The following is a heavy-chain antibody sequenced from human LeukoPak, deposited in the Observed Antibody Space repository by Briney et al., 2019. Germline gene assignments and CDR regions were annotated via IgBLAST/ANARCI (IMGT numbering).Heavy chain of an antibody. CDR1: GFTFSSYS. D-gene: IGHD2-15*01. CDR3: ARDLEYCSGGSCYDWFDP. J-gene: IGHJ5*02. Sequence: GGSLRLSCAASGFTFSSYSMNWVRQAPGKGLGWVSSISSSSSYIYYADSVKGRFTIARDNAKHSLYLQMNSLRAEDTAVYYCARDLEYCSGGSCYDWFDPWGQGPLVTVSS. V-gene: IGHV3-21*01. CDR2: ISSSSSYI.